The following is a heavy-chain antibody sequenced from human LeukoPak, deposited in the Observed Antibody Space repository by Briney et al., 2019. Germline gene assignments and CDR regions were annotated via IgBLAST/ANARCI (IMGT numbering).Heavy chain of an antibody. CDR3: ARGGTAVVTPYAFDI. Sequence: SETLSLTCTVSGDSFSPYYWSWLRQPAGKGLEWIGRIYPNGSTSYNPSLKSRVTMSLDTSKKQFSLNLNSVTAADTALYYCARGGTAVVTPYAFDIWGQGTMVTVSS. CDR2: IYPNGST. D-gene: IGHD4-23*01. CDR1: GDSFSPYY. J-gene: IGHJ3*02. V-gene: IGHV4-4*07.